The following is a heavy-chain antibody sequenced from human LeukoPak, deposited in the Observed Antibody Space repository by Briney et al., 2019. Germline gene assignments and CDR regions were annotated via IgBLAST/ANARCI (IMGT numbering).Heavy chain of an antibody. D-gene: IGHD2-2*02. CDR3: ARGKRYTTYYYYGMDV. Sequence: SETLSLTCAVYGGSFSGYYWSWIRQPSGKGLEWIGEINHSGSTNYNPSLKSRVTISVDTSKNQFSLKLSSVTAADTAVYYCARGKRYTTYYYYGMDVWGQGTTVTVSS. CDR2: INHSGST. V-gene: IGHV4-34*01. CDR1: GGSFSGYY. J-gene: IGHJ6*02.